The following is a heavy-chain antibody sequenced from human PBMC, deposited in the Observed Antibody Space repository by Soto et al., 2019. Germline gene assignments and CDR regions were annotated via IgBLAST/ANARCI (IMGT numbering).Heavy chain of an antibody. Sequence: SETLSLTCTVSGGSISSSSYYWGWIRQPPGKGLEWIGSIYYSGSTYYNPSLKSRVTISVDTSKNQFSLKLSSVTAADTAVYYCARRYYYDSSGYYGPDRNWFDPWGQGTLVTVSS. CDR3: ARRYYYDSSGYYGPDRNWFDP. J-gene: IGHJ5*02. CDR1: GGSISSSSYY. D-gene: IGHD3-22*01. CDR2: IYYSGST. V-gene: IGHV4-39*01.